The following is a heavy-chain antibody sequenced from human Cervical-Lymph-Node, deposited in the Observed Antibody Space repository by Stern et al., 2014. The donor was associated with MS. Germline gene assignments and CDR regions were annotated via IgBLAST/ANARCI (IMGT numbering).Heavy chain of an antibody. D-gene: IGHD4-11*01. J-gene: IGHJ4*02. V-gene: IGHV7-4-1*02. Sequence: QVQLVQSGSEVKKPGASLKVSCTGSGYTFTNYALNWVRQAPGQGLEWMGWINTNTGDPTYAQDFTGRVAFSLDTSVSTAYLPISGLKAEDTAVYYCARQDSNYIFDYWGQGTLVTVSS. CDR1: GYTFTNYA. CDR2: INTNTGDP. CDR3: ARQDSNYIFDY.